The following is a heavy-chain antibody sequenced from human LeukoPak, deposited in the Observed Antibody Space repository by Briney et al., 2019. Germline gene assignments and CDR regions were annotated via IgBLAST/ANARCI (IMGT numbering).Heavy chain of an antibody. CDR1: GGTFSSYA. D-gene: IGHD2-15*01. CDR3: ARKNYCSGGSCYSRGWFDP. V-gene: IGHV1-69*13. J-gene: IGHJ5*02. Sequence: GASVKVSCKASGGTFSSYAISWVRQAPGQGLEWMGGIIPIFGTANYAQKFQGRVTITADESTSTAYMELSSLRSEDTAVYYCARKNYCSGGSCYSRGWFDPWGQGTLVTVSS. CDR2: IIPIFGTA.